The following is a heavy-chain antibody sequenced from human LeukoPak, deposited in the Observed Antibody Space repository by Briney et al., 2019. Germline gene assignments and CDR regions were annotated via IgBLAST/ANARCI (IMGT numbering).Heavy chain of an antibody. CDR2: INHSGST. J-gene: IGHJ4*02. CDR3: ARVRYNWNDKGSSLLDY. V-gene: IGHV4-34*01. CDR1: GGSFSGYY. Sequence: SETLSLTCAVYGGSFSGYYWSWIRQPPGKGLEWIGEINHSGSTSYNPSLKSRVTISVDTSKNQFSLKLSSVTAADTAVYYCARVRYNWNDKGSSLLDYWGQGTLVTVSS. D-gene: IGHD1-1*01.